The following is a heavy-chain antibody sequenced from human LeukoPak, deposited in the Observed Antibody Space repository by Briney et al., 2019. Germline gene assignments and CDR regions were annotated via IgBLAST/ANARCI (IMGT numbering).Heavy chain of an antibody. V-gene: IGHV3-49*04. CDR1: GFTFGDYV. D-gene: IGHD3-22*01. J-gene: IGHJ3*02. Sequence: GGSLRLSCTASGFTFGDYVMSWVRQAPGKGLEWVGFIRSKAYGGTTKNAASVKGRFTISRDDSRSIAYLQMNSLKTEDKAVYYSTRRYSYDSSGYYYVRDAFDIWGQGTMVTVSS. CDR3: TRRYSYDSSGYYYVRDAFDI. CDR2: IRSKAYGGTT.